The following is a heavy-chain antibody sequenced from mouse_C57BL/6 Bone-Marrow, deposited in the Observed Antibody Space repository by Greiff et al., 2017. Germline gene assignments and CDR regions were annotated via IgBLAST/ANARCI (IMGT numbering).Heavy chain of an antibody. V-gene: IGHV1-50*01. CDR2: IDPSDSYT. J-gene: IGHJ3*01. CDR1: GYTFTSYW. CDR3: ARGGSVFAY. Sequence: QVQLKQSGAELVKPGASVTMSCKASGYTFTSYWMQWVKQRPGQGLEWIGEIDPSDSYTNYNHKFKGKATLTVDTSSSTAYMNLSSLTSEDSAVYYCARGGSVFAYWGQGTLVTVSA.